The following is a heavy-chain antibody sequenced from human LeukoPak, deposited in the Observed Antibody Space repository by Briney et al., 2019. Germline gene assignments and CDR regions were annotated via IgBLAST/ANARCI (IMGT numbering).Heavy chain of an antibody. J-gene: IGHJ4*02. Sequence: SETLSLTCTVSGGSISSYYWSWIRQPPGKGLEWIGYIYYSGSTNYNPSLKSRVTISVDTSKNQFSLKLSSVAAADTAVYYCARVGTYGSGSYLSWLDYWGQGTLVTVSS. CDR1: GGSISSYY. V-gene: IGHV4-59*01. CDR2: IYYSGST. D-gene: IGHD3-10*01. CDR3: ARVGTYGSGSYLSWLDY.